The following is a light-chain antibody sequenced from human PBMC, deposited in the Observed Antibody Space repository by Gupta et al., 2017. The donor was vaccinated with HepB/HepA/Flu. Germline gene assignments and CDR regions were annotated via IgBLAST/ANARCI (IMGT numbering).Light chain of an antibody. V-gene: IGLV3-25*03. CDR3: QSADSSGTYWV. CDR1: ALPKQY. CDR2: KDS. Sequence: SYALTQPPSVSVSPGQTARITCSGDALPKQYAYWYHQKPGQAPVLVIYKDSERPSGIPERFSGSSSGTTVTLTISGVQAEDEADYYCQSADSSGTYWVFGGGSKLTVL. J-gene: IGLJ3*02.